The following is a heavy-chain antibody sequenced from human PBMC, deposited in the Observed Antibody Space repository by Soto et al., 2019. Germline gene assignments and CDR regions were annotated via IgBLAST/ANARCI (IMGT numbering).Heavy chain of an antibody. Sequence: QVQLVESGGGVVQPGRSLRLSCAASGFTFSNYGMHWVRQAPGKGLEWVAIISYDGDNEYYADSVRGRFTISRDNSKNTLYLQTSSLRHEDTAVYYCAKDGGPVYCNSPGCSAKHFDYWGQGTLVTVCS. CDR1: GFTFSNYG. J-gene: IGHJ4*02. CDR3: AKDGGPVYCNSPGCSAKHFDY. CDR2: ISYDGDNE. D-gene: IGHD2-2*01. V-gene: IGHV3-30*18.